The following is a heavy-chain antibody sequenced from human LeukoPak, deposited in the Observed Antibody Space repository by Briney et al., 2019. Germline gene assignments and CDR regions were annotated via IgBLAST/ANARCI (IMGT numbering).Heavy chain of an antibody. V-gene: IGHV4-38-2*02. J-gene: IGHJ5*02. CDR3: ARDEVTMAVNWFDP. Sequence: PSETLSLTCTVSGYSISSGYYWGWIRQPPGKGLEWIRSIYHSGSTYYNPSLKSRVTISVDTSKNQFSLKLSSVTAADTAVYYCARDEVTMAVNWFDPWGQGTLVTVSS. CDR1: GYSISSGYY. CDR2: IYHSGST. D-gene: IGHD3-10*01.